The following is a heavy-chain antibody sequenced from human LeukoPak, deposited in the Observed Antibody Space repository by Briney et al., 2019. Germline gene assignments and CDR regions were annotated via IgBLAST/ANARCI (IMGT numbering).Heavy chain of an antibody. D-gene: IGHD3-16*01. J-gene: IGHJ5*02. CDR2: IYYTGST. CDR1: GGSISGSSYY. CDR3: ARGVGATFYWFDP. V-gene: IGHV4-39*01. Sequence: SETLSLTCTVSGGSISGSSYYWGWIRQPPGKGLEWIGSIYYTGSTFYNPSLKSRVTISVDTSKNQFSLKLSSVTAADTAVYYCARGVGATFYWFDPWGQGTLVTVSS.